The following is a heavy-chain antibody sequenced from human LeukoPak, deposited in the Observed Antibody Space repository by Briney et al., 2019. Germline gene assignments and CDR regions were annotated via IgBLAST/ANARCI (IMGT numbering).Heavy chain of an antibody. CDR2: IIPIFGIA. D-gene: IGHD2-2*01. V-gene: IGHV1-69*04. CDR3: ARDRGYCSSTGSPPPYSIDG. CDR1: AYTFTNYG. Sequence: SSETVSSHPSAYTFTNYGIIWVRQPRGKEIEWMGRIIPIFGIANYAQKFQGRVTITADKSTSTAYMELSSLRSEDTAVYYCARDRGYCSSTGSPPPYSIDGWGQGTTVTVSS. J-gene: IGHJ6*02.